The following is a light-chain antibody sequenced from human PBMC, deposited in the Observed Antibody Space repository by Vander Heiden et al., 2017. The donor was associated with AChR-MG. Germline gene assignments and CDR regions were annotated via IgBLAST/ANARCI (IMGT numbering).Light chain of an antibody. CDR1: QSVLYSANNKNY. J-gene: IGKJ3*01. CDR3: QQYYTTPIT. CDR2: WAS. V-gene: IGKV4-1*01. Sequence: DIVMTQSPDSLAVSLGERATINCKSSQSVLYSANNKNYFAWYQQKPGQPPKLLIYWASTRESGVPDRFSGSGSGTDFTLTISSLQAEDVAVYYCQQYYTTPITFGHGTKVGIK.